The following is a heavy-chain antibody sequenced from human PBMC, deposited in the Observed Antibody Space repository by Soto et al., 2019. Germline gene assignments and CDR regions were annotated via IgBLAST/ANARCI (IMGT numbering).Heavy chain of an antibody. V-gene: IGHV1-69*12. CDR2: IIPKFGTA. D-gene: IGHD3-22*01. CDR1: GGTFSTYA. CDR3: ARTYYYDSGGVIYYYYGMDV. Sequence: QVQLVQSGAEVKKPGSSVKVSCKASGGTFSTYAISWVRQAPGQGLEWMGGIIPKFGTANYAQKFQGRVTMTADEATSTAYMEQNSLRSEDTAVYYCARTYYYDSGGVIYYYYGMDVWGQGTTVTVSS. J-gene: IGHJ6*02.